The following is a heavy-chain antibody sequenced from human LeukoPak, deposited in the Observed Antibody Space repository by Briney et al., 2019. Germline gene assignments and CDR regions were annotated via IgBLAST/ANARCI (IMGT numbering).Heavy chain of an antibody. D-gene: IGHD3-10*01. CDR2: ISSSSSTI. J-gene: IGHJ4*02. V-gene: IGHV3-48*04. CDR3: ASVEARRKDYYGSGSYYNREGVDY. CDR1: GFTFSSYS. Sequence: PGGSLRLSCAASGFTFSSYSMNWVRQAPGKGLEWVSYISSSSSTIYYADYVKGRFTISRDNAKNSLYLQMNSLRAEDTAVYYCASVEARRKDYYGSGSYYNREGVDYWGQETLVTVSS.